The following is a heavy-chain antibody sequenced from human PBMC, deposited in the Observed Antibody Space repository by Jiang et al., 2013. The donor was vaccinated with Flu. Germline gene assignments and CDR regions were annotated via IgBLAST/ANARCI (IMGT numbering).Heavy chain of an antibody. CDR2: IYHNGAT. Sequence: GSGLVKPSGTLSLTCTVSRDSISSNNWWSWVRQPPGKGLEWIGEIYHNGATNYSPSLKSRITISMDKSKNQISLKMSSVTAADTAMYFCAKDRALSKQLVLDYWGQGKLVIVSS. D-gene: IGHD6-13*01. J-gene: IGHJ4*02. V-gene: IGHV4-4*02. CDR3: AKDRALSKQLVLDY. CDR1: RDSISSNNW.